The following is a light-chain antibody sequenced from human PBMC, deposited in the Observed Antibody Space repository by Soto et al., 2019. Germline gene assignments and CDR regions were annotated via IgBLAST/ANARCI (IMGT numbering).Light chain of an antibody. CDR2: LGS. CDR3: MQGQQMPYT. V-gene: IGKV2-28*01. Sequence: ILMTQAPLSFPVTPGGRPSISGKFSQSLEEGNGDNYLDWYLQRPGQSPQLLIYLGSSRASGVPDRFSGSGSGTDFTLKISRVEAEDVGVYYCMQGQQMPYTFGQGTKLEIK. CDR1: QSLEEGNGDNY. J-gene: IGKJ2*01.